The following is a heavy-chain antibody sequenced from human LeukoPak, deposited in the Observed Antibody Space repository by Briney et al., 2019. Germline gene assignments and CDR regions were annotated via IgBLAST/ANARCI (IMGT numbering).Heavy chain of an antibody. CDR2: IRSKAYGGTT. V-gene: IGHV3-49*03. J-gene: IGHJ6*03. CDR3: TRDRSAGIQLWFGLYYYMDV. CDR1: GFTVSSNY. D-gene: IGHD5-18*01. Sequence: GGSLRLSCAASGFTVSSNYMSWFRQAPGKGLEWVGFIRSKAYGGTTEYAASVKGRFTISRDDSKSIAYLQMNSLKTEDTAVYYCTRDRSAGIQLWFGLYYYMDVWGKGTTVTVSS.